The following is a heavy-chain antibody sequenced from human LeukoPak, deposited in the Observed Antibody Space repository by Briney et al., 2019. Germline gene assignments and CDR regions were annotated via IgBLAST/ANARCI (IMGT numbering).Heavy chain of an antibody. D-gene: IGHD3-10*01. CDR3: AKDRTHITMVRGVMGYYGMDV. V-gene: IGHV3-30*18. CDR2: ISYDGSNK. J-gene: IGHJ6*04. CDR1: GFTFSSYG. Sequence: GGSLRRSCAASGFTFSSYGMHWVRQAPGKGLEWVAVISYDGSNKYYADSVKGRFTISRDNSKNTLYLQMNSLRAEDTAVYYCAKDRTHITMVRGVMGYYGMDVWGKGTTVTVSS.